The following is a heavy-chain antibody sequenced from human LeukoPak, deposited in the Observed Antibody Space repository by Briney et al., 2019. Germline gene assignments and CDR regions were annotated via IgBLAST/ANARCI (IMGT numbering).Heavy chain of an antibody. D-gene: IGHD3-10*01. Sequence: GASVKVSCNASGYTFTSYYMHWVRQAPGQGLEWMGWINPNSGNTGYAQKFQGRVTMTRNTSISTAYMELSSLRSEDTAVYYCARVLGSGSYYNVYYYYYGMDVWGQGTTVTVSS. CDR1: GYTFTSYY. CDR2: INPNSGNT. CDR3: ARVLGSGSYYNVYYYYYGMDV. V-gene: IGHV1-8*02. J-gene: IGHJ6*02.